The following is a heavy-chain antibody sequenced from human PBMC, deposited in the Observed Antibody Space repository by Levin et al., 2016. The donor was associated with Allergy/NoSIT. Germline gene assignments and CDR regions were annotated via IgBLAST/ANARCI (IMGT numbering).Heavy chain of an antibody. CDR3: GRSRGYSYGYVDY. V-gene: IGHV3-74*01. D-gene: IGHD5-18*01. CDR1: GFSFTSYW. CDR2: INNDGSST. Sequence: GGSLRLSCAASGFSFTSYWMHWVRQAPGKGLVWVSRINNDGSSTTYADSVKGRFTISRDNAKNTLSLQMNSLRAEDTAVYYCGRSRGYSYGYVDYWGQGTLVTVSS. J-gene: IGHJ4*02.